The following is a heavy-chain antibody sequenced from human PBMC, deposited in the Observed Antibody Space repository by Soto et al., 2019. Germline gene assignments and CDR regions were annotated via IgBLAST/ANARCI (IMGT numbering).Heavy chain of an antibody. J-gene: IGHJ4*02. CDR1: GFTFSNYA. D-gene: IGHD5-12*01. Sequence: GGSLRLSCAASGFTFSNYAMSWVRQAPGKGLEWVSGISGSGGSTYYADSVKGRFTISRDNSKNTLYLQVNSLSAEDTAVYYCAKDVTRGLSGYDIGTFDYWGQGTLVTVSS. V-gene: IGHV3-23*01. CDR2: ISGSGGST. CDR3: AKDVTRGLSGYDIGTFDY.